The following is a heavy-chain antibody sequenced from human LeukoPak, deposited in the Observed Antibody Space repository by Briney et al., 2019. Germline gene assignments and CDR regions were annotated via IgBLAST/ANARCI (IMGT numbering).Heavy chain of an antibody. CDR2: ISTGGST. CDR1: GGSISSYY. J-gene: IGHJ6*03. CDR3: ARGLLPAAIGYYYYYMDV. Sequence: SETLSLTCTVSGGSISSYYWSWIRQPAGKGLEWIGRISTGGSTNYNPSLKSRVTMSVDTSKNQFSLKLSSVTAADTAVYYCARGLLPAAIGYYYYYMDVWGKGTTVTVSS. D-gene: IGHD2-2*02. V-gene: IGHV4-4*07.